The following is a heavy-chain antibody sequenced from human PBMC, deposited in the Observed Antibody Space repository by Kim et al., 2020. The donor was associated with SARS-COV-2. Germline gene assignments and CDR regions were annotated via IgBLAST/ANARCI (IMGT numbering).Heavy chain of an antibody. V-gene: IGHV3-9*01. CDR1: GLMFDAFS. J-gene: IGHJ5*02. Sequence: GGSLRLSCAASGLMFDAFSMHWVRQVPGKGLEWVSGLRYNSGGIGYADAVKGRFTISRDNANKFLYLQMNSLRIEDTALYYCVAEDCVTTTSCYFDPWGQGTLVTVSS. CDR3: VAEDCVTTTSCYFDP. D-gene: IGHD3-22*01. CDR2: LRYNSGGI.